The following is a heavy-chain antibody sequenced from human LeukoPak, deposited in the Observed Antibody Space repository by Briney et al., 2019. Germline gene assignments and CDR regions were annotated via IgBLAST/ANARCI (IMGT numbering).Heavy chain of an antibody. Sequence: PGGSLRLSCAASGLTFSSYWMSWVRQAPGKGLEWVANIKQDGSEKYYVGSVKGRFTISRDNAKNSLYLQMNNLGAEDTAVYYCATDPASYCTSSTCDFDYWGQGTLVTVSS. CDR1: GLTFSSYW. V-gene: IGHV3-7*01. CDR3: ATDPASYCTSSTCDFDY. CDR2: IKQDGSEK. D-gene: IGHD2-8*01. J-gene: IGHJ4*02.